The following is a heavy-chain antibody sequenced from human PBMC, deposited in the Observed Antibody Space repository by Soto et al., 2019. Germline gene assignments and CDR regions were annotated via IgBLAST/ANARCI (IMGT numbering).Heavy chain of an antibody. CDR3: AKTPGVYSSSSPYYYYYMDV. Sequence: GGSLRLSCAASGFTFSSYAMSWVRQAPGKGLEWVSAISGSGGSTYYADSVKGRFTNSRDNSKNTLYLQMNSLRAEDTAVYYCAKTPGVYSSSSPYYYYYMDVWGKGTTVTVSS. D-gene: IGHD6-6*01. CDR1: GFTFSSYA. V-gene: IGHV3-23*01. CDR2: ISGSGGST. J-gene: IGHJ6*03.